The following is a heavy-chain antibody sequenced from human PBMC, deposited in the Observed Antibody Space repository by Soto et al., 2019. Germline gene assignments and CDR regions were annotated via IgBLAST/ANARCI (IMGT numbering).Heavy chain of an antibody. V-gene: IGHV3-30*18. CDR3: AKPPQLVRRWWFDP. D-gene: IGHD6-13*01. CDR2: ISYDGSNK. Sequence: QVQLVESGGGVVQPGRSLRLSCAASGFTFSSYGMHWVRQAPGKGLEWVAVISYDGSNKYYADSVKGRFTISRDNSKNTLYLQMNSLRAEDTAVYYCAKPPQLVRRWWFDPWGQGTLVTVSS. CDR1: GFTFSSYG. J-gene: IGHJ5*02.